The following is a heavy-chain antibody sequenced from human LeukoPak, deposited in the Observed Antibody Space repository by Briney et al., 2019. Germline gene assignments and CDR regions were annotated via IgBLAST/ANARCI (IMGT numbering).Heavy chain of an antibody. CDR2: IYYSGST. J-gene: IGHJ3*02. CDR1: GGSISSSSYY. Sequence: PSETLSLTCTVSGGSISSSSYYWGWIRQPPGKGLEWIGSIYYSGSTYYNPSLKSRVTISVDTSKNQFSLKLSSVTAADTAVYYCAKCRRMVDAFDIWGQGTMVTVSS. D-gene: IGHD3-10*01. V-gene: IGHV4-39*07. CDR3: AKCRRMVDAFDI.